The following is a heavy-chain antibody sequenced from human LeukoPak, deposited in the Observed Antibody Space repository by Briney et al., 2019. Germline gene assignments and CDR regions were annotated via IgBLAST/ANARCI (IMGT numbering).Heavy chain of an antibody. CDR2: INHSGST. CDR1: GGSFSGYY. J-gene: IGHJ6*03. V-gene: IGHV4-34*01. CDR3: AGRSQYDFWSGYQYHYYHYMDV. Sequence: SETLSLTCAVYGGSFSGYYWSWIRQPPGKGLEWIGEINHSGSTNYNPSLKSRVTISVDTSKNQFSLKLSSVAAADTAVYYCAGRSQYDFWSGYQYHYYHYMDVWGKGTTVTVSS. D-gene: IGHD3-3*01.